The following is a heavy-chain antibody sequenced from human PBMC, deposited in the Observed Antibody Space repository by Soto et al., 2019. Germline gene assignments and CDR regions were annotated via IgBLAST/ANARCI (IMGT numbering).Heavy chain of an antibody. D-gene: IGHD6-6*01. CDR3: ARVGVAAPIDP. CDR1: GFRFSDYS. Sequence: VQLVESGGGLVQPGGSLRLSCAASGFRFSDYSMTWVRQAPGKGLEWVADIKHDGSEKHYLDSVKGRFTISRDDARNALYLQIRSLRAEHTAVYYCARVGVAAPIDPLGQGTLVTVSS. CDR2: IKHDGSEK. V-gene: IGHV3-7*01. J-gene: IGHJ5*02.